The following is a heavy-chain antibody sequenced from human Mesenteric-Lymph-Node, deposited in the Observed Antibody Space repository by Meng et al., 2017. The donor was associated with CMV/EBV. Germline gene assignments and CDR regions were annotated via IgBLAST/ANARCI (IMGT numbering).Heavy chain of an antibody. CDR2: ISSSSSYI. V-gene: IGHV3-21*01. CDR3: ARDSFHSRITIFGVAGDDAFDI. Sequence: GESLKISCAASGFTFSSYSMNWVRQAPGKGLEWVSSISSSSSYIYYADSVKGRFTISRDNAKNSLYLQMNSLRGEDTAVYYCARDSFHSRITIFGVAGDDAFDIWGQGTMVTVSS. D-gene: IGHD3-3*01. CDR1: GFTFSSYS. J-gene: IGHJ3*02.